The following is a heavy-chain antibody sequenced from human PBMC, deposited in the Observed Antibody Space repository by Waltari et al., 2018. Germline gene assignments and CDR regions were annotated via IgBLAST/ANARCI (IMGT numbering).Heavy chain of an antibody. CDR1: GYSFTSYG. V-gene: IGHV5-51*01. CDR2: IYPGDSDT. CDR3: ARLRGLAIPPYGMDV. J-gene: IGHJ6*02. Sequence: EVQLVQSGAEVKKPGESLKISCKGSGYSFTSYGIGWGRQMPGKGLEWMGIIYPGDSDTRYSPSFQGQVTISADKSISTAYLQWSSLKASDTAMYYCARLRGLAIPPYGMDVWGQGTTVTVSS. D-gene: IGHD3-16*01.